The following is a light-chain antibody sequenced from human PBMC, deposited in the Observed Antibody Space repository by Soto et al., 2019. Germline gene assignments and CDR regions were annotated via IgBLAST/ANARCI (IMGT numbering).Light chain of an antibody. J-gene: IGKJ1*01. CDR3: QQYAGSPRT. V-gene: IGKV3-20*01. CDR2: GAS. CDR1: QSISSSD. Sequence: EIVLTQSPGTLSLSPGERATLSCRASQSISSSDLAWYQQKPGQAPSLLIYGASTRVTGIPDRFSGRGSGTDFTLTISRLEPEDFAVYYCQQYAGSPRTFGQGTKVEIK.